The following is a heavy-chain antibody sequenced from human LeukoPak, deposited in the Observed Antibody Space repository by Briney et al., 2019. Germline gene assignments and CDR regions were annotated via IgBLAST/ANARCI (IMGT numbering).Heavy chain of an antibody. D-gene: IGHD5-12*01. Sequence: PGRSLRLSCAASGFTFSSYAMHWVRQAPGKGLEWVAVTSGDGTNKKYTDSVKGRFTISRDNSKNTLYLQMDSLRGEDTAVYYCAKKGGTSGSTDYFDYWGQGTLVTVSS. CDR1: GFTFSSYA. V-gene: IGHV3-30-3*02. CDR3: AKKGGTSGSTDYFDY. J-gene: IGHJ4*02. CDR2: TSGDGTNK.